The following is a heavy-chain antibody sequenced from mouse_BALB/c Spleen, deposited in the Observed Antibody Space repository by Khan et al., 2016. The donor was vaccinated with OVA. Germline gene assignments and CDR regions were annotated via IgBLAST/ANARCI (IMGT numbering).Heavy chain of an antibody. D-gene: IGHD2-14*01. CDR3: ASAYYRYDCYYAMDY. CDR2: IWGGGGT. V-gene: IGHV2-6-4*01. CDR1: GFSLSRYN. Sequence: QVQLKESGPGLVAPSQSLSITCTVSGFSLSRYNIHWVRQPPGKGLEWLGMIWGGGGTDYNSTLKSRLNISKDNSKSQVFLKMNSLQTDDTAMYECASAYYRYDCYYAMDYWGQGTSVTVSS. J-gene: IGHJ4*01.